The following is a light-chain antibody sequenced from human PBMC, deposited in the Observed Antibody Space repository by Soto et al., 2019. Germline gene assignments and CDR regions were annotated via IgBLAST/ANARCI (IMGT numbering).Light chain of an antibody. CDR3: QHYNNWPLT. J-gene: IGKJ4*01. CDR2: ATS. V-gene: IGKV3-15*01. CDR1: QSVSSN. Sequence: EIVMAQSPATLSVSPGERASLSCMASQSVSSNLAWYQQKPGQTPRLLLHATSTRATGIPARFSGSGSGTEFTLTISSLQSEDFAVYYCQHYNNWPLTFGGGTKVEIK.